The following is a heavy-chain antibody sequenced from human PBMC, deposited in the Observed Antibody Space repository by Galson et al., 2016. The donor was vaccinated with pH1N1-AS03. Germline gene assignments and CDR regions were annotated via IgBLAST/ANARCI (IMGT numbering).Heavy chain of an antibody. D-gene: IGHD2-21*01. V-gene: IGHV4-59*08. CDR2: IYYTGDI. Sequence: ETLSLTCTVSGGSINSYYWTWIRQPPGKGLEWIGQIYYTGDIIYTPSLRSRVTISVDTSKNQLSLSLSSVTAADTAVYYCGRHLRNSYSMDVWGQGTTVTISS. CDR3: GRHLRNSYSMDV. J-gene: IGHJ6*02. CDR1: GGSINSYY.